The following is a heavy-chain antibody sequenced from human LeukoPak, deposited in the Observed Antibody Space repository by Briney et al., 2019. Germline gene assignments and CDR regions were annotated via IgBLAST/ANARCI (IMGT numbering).Heavy chain of an antibody. V-gene: IGHV3-48*03. Sequence: GGSLRLSCAASGFTFSFYDMNWVRQAPGKGLEWVSYISTSGSTIYYADSVKGRFTVSRDNAKNSLYLRMDSLRAEDTAIYYCARDMIAVAGRNFDSWGQGTLVTVSS. D-gene: IGHD6-19*01. CDR3: ARDMIAVAGRNFDS. CDR1: GFTFSFYD. J-gene: IGHJ4*02. CDR2: ISTSGSTI.